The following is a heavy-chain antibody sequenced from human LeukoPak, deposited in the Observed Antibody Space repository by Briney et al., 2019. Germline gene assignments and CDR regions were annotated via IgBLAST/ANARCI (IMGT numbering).Heavy chain of an antibody. V-gene: IGHV3-48*01. CDR2: ISSSSSTI. Sequence: GGSLRLSCAASGFTFSNYNMNWVRQAPGKGLEWVSYISSSSSTIYYADSVKGRFTISRDNAKNSLYLQMNSLRAEDTAVYYCARDRGSGYSYTTDYWGQGTLVTVSS. CDR1: GFTFSNYN. J-gene: IGHJ4*02. D-gene: IGHD3-22*01. CDR3: ARDRGSGYSYTTDY.